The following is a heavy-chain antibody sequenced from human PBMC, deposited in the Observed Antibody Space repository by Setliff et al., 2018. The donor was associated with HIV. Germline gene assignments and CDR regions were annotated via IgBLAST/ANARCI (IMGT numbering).Heavy chain of an antibody. J-gene: IGHJ4*02. D-gene: IGHD3-3*01. Sequence: PSETLSLTCTVSGGSINSTSYYWGWIRQPPGNELEWIGSIYHTGSTYYKPSLKSRVTISVDTSKNQFSLRPSSVAAGDTAVYYCARSIVPVASGYYYFEYWGQGTLVTVSS. CDR2: IYHTGST. V-gene: IGHV4-39*01. CDR3: ARSIVPVASGYYYFEY. CDR1: GGSINSTSYY.